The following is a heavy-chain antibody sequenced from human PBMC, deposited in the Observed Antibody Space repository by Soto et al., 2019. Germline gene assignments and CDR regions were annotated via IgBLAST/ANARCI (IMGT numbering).Heavy chain of an antibody. D-gene: IGHD1-1*01. V-gene: IGHV5-51*01. CDR3: ARTIRSNWQDFDY. J-gene: IGHJ4*02. CDR2: INPRDSDA. CDR1: GFSFNRYSSTNL. Sequence: GGSLKISCQGFGFSFNRYSSTNLIGWVRQMPGKGLEWMGIINPRDSDAEYSPSFQGQVSMSVATSISTAYLHWSSLKASDTATYYCARTIRSNWQDFDYWGQGTLVTVSS.